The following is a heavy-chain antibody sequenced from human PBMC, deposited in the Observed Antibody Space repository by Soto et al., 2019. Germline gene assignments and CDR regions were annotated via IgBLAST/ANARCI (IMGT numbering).Heavy chain of an antibody. CDR1: GYTFNKYS. Sequence: QVQLVQSGAEVKKPGASVKVSCKASGYTFNKYSISWVRQAPGQGLEWMGWISAYNGDTNYAQQLQGRVTLTTDTSTSTAYMELRNLRSDDTAMYFCARDHAGSGWFRFDYWGQGTLLTVSS. CDR2: ISAYNGDT. J-gene: IGHJ4*02. D-gene: IGHD6-19*01. CDR3: ARDHAGSGWFRFDY. V-gene: IGHV1-18*01.